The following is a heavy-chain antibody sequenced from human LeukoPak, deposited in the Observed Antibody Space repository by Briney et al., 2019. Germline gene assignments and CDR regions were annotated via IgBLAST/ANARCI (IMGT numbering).Heavy chain of an antibody. D-gene: IGHD3-22*01. V-gene: IGHV3-74*01. CDR2: INTDGSRI. J-gene: IGHJ5*02. CDR1: GFTFDDYA. CDR3: ARVLSGSWDWFDP. Sequence: PGGSLRLSCAASGFTFDDYAMHWVRQAPGKGLVWVSRINTDGSRITYADSVKGRFTISRDNAMNTVYLQMNSLRAEDTAVYYCARVLSGSWDWFDPWGQGTLVTVSS.